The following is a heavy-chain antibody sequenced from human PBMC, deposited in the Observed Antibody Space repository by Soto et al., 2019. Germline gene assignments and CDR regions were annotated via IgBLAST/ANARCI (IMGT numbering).Heavy chain of an antibody. D-gene: IGHD4-17*01. CDR2: ISYDGSNK. V-gene: IGHV3-30-3*01. CDR1: GFTFSSYA. J-gene: IGHJ4*02. CDR3: AREAYGDYMAGPFDY. Sequence: GGSLRLSCAASGFTFSSYAMHWVRQAPGKGLEWVAVISYDGSNKYYADSVKGRFTISRDNSKNTLYLQMNSLRAEDTAVYYCAREAYGDYMAGPFDYWGQGTLVTVSS.